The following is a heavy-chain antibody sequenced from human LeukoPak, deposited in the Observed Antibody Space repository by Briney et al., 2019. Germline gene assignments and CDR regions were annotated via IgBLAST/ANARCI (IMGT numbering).Heavy chain of an antibody. J-gene: IGHJ3*02. D-gene: IGHD2-15*01. Sequence: GGSLRLSCAASGFTFSSYSMNWVRQAPGKGLEWVSSISSSSSTIYYADSVKGRFTISRGNAKNSLYLQMNSLRAEDTAVYYCARDVGGDIVVEGDDAFDIWGQGTMVTVSS. CDR3: ARDVGGDIVVEGDDAFDI. CDR1: GFTFSSYS. CDR2: ISSSSSTI. V-gene: IGHV3-48*04.